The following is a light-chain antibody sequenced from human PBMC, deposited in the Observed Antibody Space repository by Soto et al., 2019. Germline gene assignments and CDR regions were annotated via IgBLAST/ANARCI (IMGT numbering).Light chain of an antibody. Sequence: QSVLTQPPSASGTPVQRVTISCSGSSSNIGSNTVNWYQQLPGTAPKLLIYSNNQRPSGVPDRFSGSKSGTSASLAISGLQSEDEADYYCAAWDDSLNALVFGGGTKLTVL. CDR2: SNN. J-gene: IGLJ2*01. CDR3: AAWDDSLNALV. CDR1: SSNIGSNT. V-gene: IGLV1-44*01.